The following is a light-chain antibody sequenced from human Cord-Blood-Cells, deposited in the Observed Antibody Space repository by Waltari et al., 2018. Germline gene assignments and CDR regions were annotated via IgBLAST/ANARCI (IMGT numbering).Light chain of an antibody. V-gene: IGKV1-5*03. J-gene: IGKJ2*01. CDR2: KAS. CDR1: QSISSW. CDR3: QQYNSYLYT. Sequence: DIQMTQSPSTLSASVVDRVTITCRASQSISSWLAWYQQKPGKAPKLLIYKASSLESGVPSRFSVSGSGTEFTLTISRLQPDDFATYYCQQYNSYLYTFGQGTKLEIK.